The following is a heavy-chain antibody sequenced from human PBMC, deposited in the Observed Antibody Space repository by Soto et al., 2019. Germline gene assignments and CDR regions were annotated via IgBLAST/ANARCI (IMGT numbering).Heavy chain of an antibody. V-gene: IGHV1-69*01. J-gene: IGHJ4*02. CDR3: AAPDSSGHYQVFAY. CDR2: ILANFGTA. CDR1: GGAFSKYA. Sequence: QVQLGQSGAELKKPGSSVKVSCTASGGAFSKYAISWGRQAPGRGLEWMGGILANFGTAHYAQKFQGRVSMTADESTSTVYMELRNLTSDDTAVYFCAAPDSSGHYQVFAYWGQGTRVSVSS. D-gene: IGHD3-22*01.